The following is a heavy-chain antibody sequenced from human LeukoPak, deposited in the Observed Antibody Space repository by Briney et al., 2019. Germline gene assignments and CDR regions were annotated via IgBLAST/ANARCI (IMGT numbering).Heavy chain of an antibody. J-gene: IGHJ3*02. CDR3: AKGLMYCGGDCYPTNDAFDI. Sequence: PGGSLRLPCAASGFTFSSYAMSWVRQAPGKGLEWVSAISGSGGSTYYADSAKGRFTISRDNSKNTLYLQMNSLRAEDTAVYYCAKGLMYCGGDCYPTNDAFDIWGQGTMVTVSS. V-gene: IGHV3-23*01. CDR1: GFTFSSYA. D-gene: IGHD2-21*02. CDR2: ISGSGGST.